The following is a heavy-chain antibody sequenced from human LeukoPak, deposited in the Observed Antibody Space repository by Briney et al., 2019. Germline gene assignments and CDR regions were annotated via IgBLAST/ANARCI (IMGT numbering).Heavy chain of an antibody. CDR1: GGTFSGYA. D-gene: IGHD2-2*03. V-gene: IGHV1-69*05. CDR2: IIPIFGTA. Sequence: GASVKVSCKASGGTFSGYAISWVRQAPGQGLEWMGGIIPIFGTANYAQKFQGRVTITTDESTSTAYMELSSLRSEDTAVYYCAREGGPGYCSSTSCYYYYMDVWGKGTTVTVSS. CDR3: AREGGPGYCSSTSCYYYYMDV. J-gene: IGHJ6*03.